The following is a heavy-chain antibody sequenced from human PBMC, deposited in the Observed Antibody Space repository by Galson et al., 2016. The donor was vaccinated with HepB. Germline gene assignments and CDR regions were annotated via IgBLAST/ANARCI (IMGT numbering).Heavy chain of an antibody. J-gene: IGHJ3*02. CDR1: GFSLSTTGVG. CDR3: AHRRGSGSPWAYGAFDI. V-gene: IGHV2-5*02. CDR2: KYWDDDK. D-gene: IGHD1-26*01. Sequence: PALVKPTQTLTLTCTFSGFSLSTTGVGVGWIRQPPGKALEWLALKYWDDDKYYNPSLKTRLIITKDNSKNQVVLTMTNMDPVDTATYYCAHRRGSGSPWAYGAFDIWGQGTMVTVSS.